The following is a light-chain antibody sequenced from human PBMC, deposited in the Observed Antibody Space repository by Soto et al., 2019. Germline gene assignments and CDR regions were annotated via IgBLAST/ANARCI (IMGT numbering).Light chain of an antibody. J-gene: IGKJ4*01. V-gene: IGKV3-15*01. CDR3: QQYNNWPLT. CDR2: GAS. Sequence: EVVMTQSPATLSVSPGERATLSCRASQSVSSSLAWYQQKPGQAPRLLIYGASTGATGIPAWFSGSGSGTEFTLTISSLQSEDFAVYYCQQYNNWPLTFGGGTKVEIK. CDR1: QSVSSS.